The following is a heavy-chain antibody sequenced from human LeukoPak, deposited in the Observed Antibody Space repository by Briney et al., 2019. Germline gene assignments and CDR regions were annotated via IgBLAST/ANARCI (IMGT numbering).Heavy chain of an antibody. CDR3: ARGAMVRGPNGWFDP. V-gene: IGHV3-30*04. CDR1: GITFRSYA. Sequence: GGPLRLSCGASGITFRSYAMHWVRQAPAKGLERVAVISYDGSNKYYADSVKGRFTISRDNSKNTLYLQMNSLRAEDTAVYYCARGAMVRGPNGWFDPWGQGTLVTVSS. J-gene: IGHJ5*02. CDR2: ISYDGSNK. D-gene: IGHD3-10*01.